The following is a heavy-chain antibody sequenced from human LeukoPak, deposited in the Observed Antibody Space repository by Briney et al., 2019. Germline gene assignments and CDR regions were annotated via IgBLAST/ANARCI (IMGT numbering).Heavy chain of an antibody. Sequence: PSETLSLTCTVSGGSISSYYWSWIRQSAGEGLEWIGRIYSSGSTNYNPSLKSRVTMSIDTSKNQFSLNLSSVTAADTAMYYCAKGGSSWYNWFDPWGQGTLVTVSS. CDR1: GGSISSYY. D-gene: IGHD6-13*01. CDR3: AKGGSSWYNWFDP. J-gene: IGHJ5*02. V-gene: IGHV4-4*07. CDR2: IYSSGST.